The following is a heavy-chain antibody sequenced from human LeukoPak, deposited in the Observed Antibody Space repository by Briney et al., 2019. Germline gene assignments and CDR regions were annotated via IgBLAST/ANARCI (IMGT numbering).Heavy chain of an antibody. V-gene: IGHV4-38-2*02. Sequence: SETLSLTCTVSGYSISSGYYWGWIRQPPGKGLEWIGSIYHSGSTYYNPSLKSRVTISVDTSKNQFSLKLSSVTAADTAVYYCARGTGGFDYWGQGTLVPVSS. D-gene: IGHD7-27*01. J-gene: IGHJ4*02. CDR3: ARGTGGFDY. CDR2: IYHSGST. CDR1: GYSISSGYY.